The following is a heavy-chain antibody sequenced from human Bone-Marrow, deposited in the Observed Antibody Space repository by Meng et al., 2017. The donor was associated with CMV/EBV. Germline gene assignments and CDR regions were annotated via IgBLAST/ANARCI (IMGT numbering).Heavy chain of an antibody. V-gene: IGHV1-8*01. CDR1: GYTFTSYD. CDR2: MNPNSGNT. J-gene: IGHJ4*02. Sequence: ASVKVSCKASGYTFTSYDINWVRQATGQGLEWMGWMNPNSGNTGYAQKFQGRVTMTRNTSISTAYMELRSLRSDDTAVYYCARDLRFLEWLSQGLSLDYWGQGTLVTVSS. CDR3: ARDLRFLEWLSQGLSLDY. D-gene: IGHD3-3*01.